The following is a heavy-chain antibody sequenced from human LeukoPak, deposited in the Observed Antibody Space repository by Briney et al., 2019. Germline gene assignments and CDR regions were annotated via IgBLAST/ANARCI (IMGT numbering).Heavy chain of an antibody. D-gene: IGHD2-15*01. V-gene: IGHV3-21*01. CDR3: ASGRYCSGGSCYMDY. J-gene: IGHJ4*02. Sequence: GGSLRLSCAASGFTFSSYSMNWVRQAPGKGLEWVSSISSSSSYTYYADSVKGRFTISRDNAKNSLYLQMNSLRAQDTAVYYCASGRYCSGGSCYMDYWGQGTLVTVSS. CDR1: GFTFSSYS. CDR2: ISSSSSYT.